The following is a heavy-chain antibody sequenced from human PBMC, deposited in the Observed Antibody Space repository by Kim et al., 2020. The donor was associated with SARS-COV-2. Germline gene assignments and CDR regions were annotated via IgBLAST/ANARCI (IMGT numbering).Heavy chain of an antibody. CDR1: GFTFSSYS. CDR3: ARVEPYYYDSSGYPTTNNDY. J-gene: IGHJ4*02. CDR2: ISSSSSYI. Sequence: GGSLRLSCAASGFTFSSYSMNWVRQAPGKGLEWVSSISSSSSYIYYADSVKGRFTISRDNAKNSLYLQMNSLRAEDTAVYYCARVEPYYYDSSGYPTTNNDYWGQGTLVTVSS. V-gene: IGHV3-21*01. D-gene: IGHD3-22*01.